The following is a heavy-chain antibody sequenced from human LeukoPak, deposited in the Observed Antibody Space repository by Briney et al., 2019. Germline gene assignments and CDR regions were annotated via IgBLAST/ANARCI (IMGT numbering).Heavy chain of an antibody. Sequence: PGGSLRLSCAASGFTFSNAWMSWVRQAPGKGLEWVGRMKSLVSGGTSDYAAPVKGRFSISRDDSKNTVYLHMNTLKTEDTAVYYCKWELHVYYGKDVWGQGTTVTVSS. CDR2: MKSLVSGGTS. V-gene: IGHV3-15*01. CDR3: KWELHVYYGKDV. D-gene: IGHD1-26*01. J-gene: IGHJ6*02. CDR1: GFTFSNAW.